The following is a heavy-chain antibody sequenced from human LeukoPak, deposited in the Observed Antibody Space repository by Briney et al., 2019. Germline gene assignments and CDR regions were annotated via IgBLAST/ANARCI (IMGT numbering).Heavy chain of an antibody. Sequence: GGSLRLSCAASGFTFSNYWMSWVRQAPGKGLEWVANIKQDGSEKYYVDSVKGRFTISRDNAKNSLYLQMNSLRAEDTAVYYCARIEGNGDYGIWYFDLWGRGTLVTVSS. D-gene: IGHD4-17*01. CDR2: IKQDGSEK. CDR3: ARIEGNGDYGIWYFDL. V-gene: IGHV3-7*01. CDR1: GFTFSNYW. J-gene: IGHJ2*01.